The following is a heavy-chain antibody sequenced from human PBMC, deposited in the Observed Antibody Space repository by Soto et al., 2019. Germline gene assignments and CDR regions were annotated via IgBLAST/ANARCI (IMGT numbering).Heavy chain of an antibody. J-gene: IGHJ4*02. V-gene: IGHV4-39*01. CDR3: ARRGSGHTFDY. CDR2: IYEGGTT. CDR1: GASISRTGFH. D-gene: IGHD3-10*01. Sequence: QLQLQESGPGLVKPSETLSLTCAVSGASISRTGFHWGWIRQPPGQGLEWIGSIYEGGTTFYNSSLKSRVNISADTSKNHFSLKLNSVTAADTAVYFCARRGSGHTFDYWGQGTLGTVSS.